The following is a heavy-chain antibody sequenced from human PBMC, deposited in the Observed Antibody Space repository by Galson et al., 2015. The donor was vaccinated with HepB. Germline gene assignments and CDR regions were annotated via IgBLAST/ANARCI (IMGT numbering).Heavy chain of an antibody. D-gene: IGHD1-1*01. V-gene: IGHV1-18*04. Sequence: SVKVSCKASGYTFTSYGISWVRQAPGQGLEWMGWISAYNGNTNYAQKLQGRVTMTTDTSTSTAYMELRSLRSDDTAVYYCARDPRKLEPLYYYYYGMDVWGQGTTVTVSS. J-gene: IGHJ6*01. CDR1: GYTFTSYG. CDR3: ARDPRKLEPLYYYYYGMDV. CDR2: ISAYNGNT.